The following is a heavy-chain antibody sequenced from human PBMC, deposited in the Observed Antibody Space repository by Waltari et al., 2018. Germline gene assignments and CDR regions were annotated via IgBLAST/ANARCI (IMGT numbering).Heavy chain of an antibody. CDR1: GYTFTSYD. CDR3: ARGRWELLARSGYYFDY. J-gene: IGHJ4*02. V-gene: IGHV1-8*03. CDR2: VEPNSANT. Sequence: QVQLVQSGAEVKKPGASVKVSCKASGYTFTSYDINWVRQATGQGLEWMGGVEPNSANTGLAKTFQGRVTITRNTSISTAYMELSSLRSEDTAVYYCARGRWELLARSGYYFDYWGQGTLVTVSS. D-gene: IGHD1-26*01.